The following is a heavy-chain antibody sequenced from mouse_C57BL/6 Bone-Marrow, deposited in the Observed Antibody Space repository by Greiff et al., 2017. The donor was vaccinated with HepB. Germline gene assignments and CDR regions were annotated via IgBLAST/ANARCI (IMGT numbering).Heavy chain of an antibody. V-gene: IGHV5-12*01. J-gene: IGHJ3*01. CDR2: ISNGGGST. CDR3: ARPRIYYYGSSYAWFAY. D-gene: IGHD1-1*01. CDR1: GFTFSDYY. Sequence: DVMLVESGGGLVQPGGSLKLSCAASGFTFSDYYMYWVRQTPEKRLEWVAYISNGGGSTYYPDTVKGRFTISSDNAKNTLYLQMSRLKSEDTAMYYCARPRIYYYGSSYAWFAYWGQGTLVTVSA.